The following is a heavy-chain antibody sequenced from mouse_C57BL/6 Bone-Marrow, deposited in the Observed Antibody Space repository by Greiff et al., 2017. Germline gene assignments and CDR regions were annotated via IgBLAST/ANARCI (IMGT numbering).Heavy chain of an antibody. CDR1: GFSLSTFGMG. J-gene: IGHJ4*01. CDR3: ARIYGYYDYYAMDY. D-gene: IGHD2-3*01. V-gene: IGHV8-8*01. Sequence: QVQLKESGPGILQPSQTLSLTCSFSGFSLSTFGMGVGWIRQPSGKGLEWLAHIWWDDDKYYNPALKSRLTISKDTSKNQVFLKIGNVDTAHTATYYWARIYGYYDYYAMDYWGQGTSVTVSS. CDR2: IWWDDDK.